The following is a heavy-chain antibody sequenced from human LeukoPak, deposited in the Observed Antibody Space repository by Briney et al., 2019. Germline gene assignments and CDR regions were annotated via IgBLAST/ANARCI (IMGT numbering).Heavy chain of an antibody. J-gene: IGHJ4*02. D-gene: IGHD6-19*01. CDR3: AKDRSSGWNSFFDY. CDR2: ISDSGSGT. V-gene: IGHV3-23*01. CDR1: GFTFSSYA. Sequence: GGSLRLSCPASGFTFSSYAMSWVRQAPGKGLEWVSSISDSGSGTYYADSVKGRFTISRDNSKNTLYLQMNSLRAEDTAVYYCAKDRSSGWNSFFDYWGQGTLVTVSS.